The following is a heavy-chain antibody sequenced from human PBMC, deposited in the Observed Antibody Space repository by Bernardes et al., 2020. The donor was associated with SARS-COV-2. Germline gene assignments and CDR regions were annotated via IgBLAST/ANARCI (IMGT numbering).Heavy chain of an antibody. CDR3: VKGSVAVAGVDY. J-gene: IGHJ4*02. V-gene: IGHV3-64D*06. CDR2: ISINGDLT. Sequence: GGSLRLSCSVSGFTFSNYVMHWVRQAPGKGLEYVLAISINGDLTFYVDSVKGRFIISRDDSKNMLYLQMSSLRVEDTAIYFCVKGSVAVAGVDYWGQGTLVTVSS. CDR1: GFTFSNYV. D-gene: IGHD6-19*01.